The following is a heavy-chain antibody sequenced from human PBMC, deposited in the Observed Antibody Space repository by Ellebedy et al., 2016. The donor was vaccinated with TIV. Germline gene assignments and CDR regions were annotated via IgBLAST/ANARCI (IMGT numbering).Heavy chain of an antibody. D-gene: IGHD6-13*01. CDR3: ARRSSSWYGNWFDP. Sequence: YYMRWIRQAPGKGLEWIGSIHYSGATYYNPSLKSRVTISVDTSKNQFSLRLSSVTAADTAVYYCARRSSSWYGNWFDPWGQGTLVTVSS. J-gene: IGHJ5*02. V-gene: IGHV4-39*01. CDR1: YY. CDR2: IHYSGAT.